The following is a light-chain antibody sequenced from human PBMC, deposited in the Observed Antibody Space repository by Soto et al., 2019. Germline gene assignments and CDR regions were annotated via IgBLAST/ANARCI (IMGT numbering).Light chain of an antibody. CDR1: QSVSSN. V-gene: IGKV3-15*01. Sequence: LVLTQSPVSLSVSPGDRSTLSCRASQSVSSNLAWYQQKPGQAPSLLIYGAFTRATGIPARFSGTGSGTEFTLTISSLQSEDFALYYCQQYNDWPLTFGQGTKV. CDR3: QQYNDWPLT. J-gene: IGKJ1*01. CDR2: GAF.